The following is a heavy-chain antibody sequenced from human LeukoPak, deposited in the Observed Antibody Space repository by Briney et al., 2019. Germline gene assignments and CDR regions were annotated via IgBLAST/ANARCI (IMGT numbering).Heavy chain of an antibody. D-gene: IGHD6-13*01. CDR2: IKQDGSAK. CDR1: GFTFSNYW. V-gene: IGHV3-7*04. CDR3: VRGAAPGTVDV. Sequence: PGGSPRLSCAASGFTFSNYWMNWVRQAPGKGLEWVANIKQDGSAKYYVDSVKGRFTISRDNAKNSLYLQMNSLRAEDTAVYYCVRGAAPGTVDVWGQGTAVTVSS. J-gene: IGHJ6*02.